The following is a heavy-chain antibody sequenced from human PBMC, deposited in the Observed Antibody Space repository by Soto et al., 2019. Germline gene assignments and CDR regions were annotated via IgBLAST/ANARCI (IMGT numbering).Heavy chain of an antibody. CDR2: IYYSGST. CDR1: GGSISSYY. CDR3: ARSGREGPYYDILTGYYYPNSIFDY. Sequence: PSETLSLTCTVSGGSISSYYWSWIRQPPGKGLEWIGYIYYSGSTNYNPSLKSRVTISVDTSKNQFSLKLSSVTAADTAVYYCARSGREGPYYDILTGYYYPNSIFDYWGQGTLVTVSS. J-gene: IGHJ4*02. V-gene: IGHV4-59*01. D-gene: IGHD3-9*01.